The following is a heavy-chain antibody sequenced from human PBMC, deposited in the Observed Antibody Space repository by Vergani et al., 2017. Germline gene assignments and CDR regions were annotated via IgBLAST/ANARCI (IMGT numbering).Heavy chain of an antibody. V-gene: IGHV3-23*04. Sequence: DVDLVESGGGFVQPGGSRRLSCAASGFSFRTFSMFWVRQPPGKGLAWVSAISGSGASTYYADSVKGRFTISRDNSKNTLYLQMNSLRAEDTAVDYCAKGRAWNDENYYYGMDVWGQGTTVTVSS. CDR3: AKGRAWNDENYYYGMDV. J-gene: IGHJ6*02. CDR2: ISGSGAST. CDR1: GFSFRTFS. D-gene: IGHD1-1*01.